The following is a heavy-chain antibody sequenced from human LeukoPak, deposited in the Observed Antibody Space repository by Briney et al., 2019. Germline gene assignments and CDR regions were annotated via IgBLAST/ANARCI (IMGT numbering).Heavy chain of an antibody. CDR1: GYTFTSYG. CDR2: ISAYNGNT. V-gene: IGHV1-18*01. J-gene: IGHJ6*02. Sequence: ASVKASCKASGYTFTSYGISWVRQAPGQGLEWVGWISAYNGNTNYAQKLQGRVTMTTDTSTSTAYMELRSLRSDDTAVYYCARGSTIVVVVPEYGMDVWGQGTTVTVSS. CDR3: ARGSTIVVVVPEYGMDV. D-gene: IGHD2-2*01.